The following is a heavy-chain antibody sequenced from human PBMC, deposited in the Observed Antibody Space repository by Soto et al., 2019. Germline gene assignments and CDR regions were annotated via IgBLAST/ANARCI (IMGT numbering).Heavy chain of an antibody. CDR1: GGSVSSDNYY. Sequence: SETLSLTCTVSGGSVSSDNYYWSWIRQPPGKGLEWIGYIYYSGSTNYNPSLKSRVTISVDTSKNQFSLKLSSVTAADTAVYYCARDGEYCGGDCYSGSYYYGMDVWGQGTTVTVS. CDR2: IYYSGST. D-gene: IGHD2-21*02. J-gene: IGHJ6*02. CDR3: ARDGEYCGGDCYSGSYYYGMDV. V-gene: IGHV4-61*01.